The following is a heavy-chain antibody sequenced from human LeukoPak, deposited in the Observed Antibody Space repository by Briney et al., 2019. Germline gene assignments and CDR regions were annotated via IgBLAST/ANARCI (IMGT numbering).Heavy chain of an antibody. CDR1: GASISSGSYY. D-gene: IGHD2-2*02. Sequence: KPSQTLSLTCTVSGASISSGSYYWSWIRQPAGKGLEWIGRIYTSGSTNYNPSLKSRVTISVDTSKNQFSLKLSSVTAADTAVYYCARDLVDCSSTSCYTIFDYWGQGTLVTVSS. CDR3: ARDLVDCSSTSCYTIFDY. J-gene: IGHJ4*02. CDR2: IYTSGST. V-gene: IGHV4-61*02.